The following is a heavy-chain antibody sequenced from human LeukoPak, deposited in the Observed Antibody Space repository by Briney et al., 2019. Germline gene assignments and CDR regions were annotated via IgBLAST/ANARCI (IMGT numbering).Heavy chain of an antibody. Sequence: SSETLSLTCTVSGGSISSSSYYWGWIRQPPGKGLEWIGEINHSGSTNYNPSLKSRVTISVDTSKNQFSLKLSSVTAADTAVYYCARVPPYFNSGSLVDYYMDVWGKGTTVTVSS. CDR2: INHSGST. CDR1: GGSISSSSYY. CDR3: ARVPPYFNSGSLVDYYMDV. V-gene: IGHV4-39*07. D-gene: IGHD3-10*01. J-gene: IGHJ6*03.